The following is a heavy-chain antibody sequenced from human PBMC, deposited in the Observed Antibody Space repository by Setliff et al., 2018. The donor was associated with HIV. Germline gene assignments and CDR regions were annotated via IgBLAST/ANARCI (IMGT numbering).Heavy chain of an antibody. CDR3: ARDGVVPAAMDYYGLDV. V-gene: IGHV4-38-2*02. J-gene: IGHJ6*02. D-gene: IGHD2-2*01. CDR1: GYSISSGYY. CDR2: IYHSGST. Sequence: SETLSLTCAVSGYSISSGYYWGWIRQPPGKGLEWIGSIYHSGSTNYNPSLQSRVSISVDKSKNQFSLKLSSVTAADTAVYYCARDGVVPAAMDYYGLDVWGQGTTVTVSS.